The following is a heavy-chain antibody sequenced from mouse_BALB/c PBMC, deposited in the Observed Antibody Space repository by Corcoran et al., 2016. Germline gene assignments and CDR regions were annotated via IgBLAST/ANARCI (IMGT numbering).Heavy chain of an antibody. V-gene: IGHV8-12*01. J-gene: IGHJ3*01. Sequence: QVTLKESGPGILQPSETLSLTCSVYGFSQSTSGMGVSWIRQPSGKGLEWRAHIYWDDDKRYNPSLKSRLTISKDTSSNQVFLKITSVDIADSATYYFARRDRYGFAYWGQGTLVTVSA. D-gene: IGHD2-14*01. CDR1: GFSQSTSGMG. CDR2: IYWDDDK. CDR3: ARRDRYGFAY.